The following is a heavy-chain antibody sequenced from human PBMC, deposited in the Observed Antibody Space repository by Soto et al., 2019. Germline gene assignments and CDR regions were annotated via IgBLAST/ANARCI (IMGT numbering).Heavy chain of an antibody. Sequence: PGGSLRLSCAASGFTFSSYAMHWVRQAPGKGLEWVAVISYDGSNKYYADSVKGRFTISRDNSKNTLYLQMNSLRAEDTAVYYCARDAVGCSGGSCHGWKESSYGYNVWGQGTTVTSP. CDR1: GFTFSSYA. V-gene: IGHV3-30-3*01. J-gene: IGHJ6*02. CDR3: ARDAVGCSGGSCHGWKESSYGYNV. CDR2: ISYDGSNK. D-gene: IGHD2-15*01.